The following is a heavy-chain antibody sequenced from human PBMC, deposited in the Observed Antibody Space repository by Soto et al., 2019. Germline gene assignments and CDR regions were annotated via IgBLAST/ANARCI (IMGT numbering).Heavy chain of an antibody. V-gene: IGHV3-30*19. J-gene: IGHJ4*02. D-gene: IGHD3-16*01. Sequence: QVQLVESGGGVVQPGTSLRLSCVGSGFTFRSYVIHWVRQAPGKGLEWVALTSYDGSNKYYDDSVKGRFTISRDNSKNTVVLQMESLRLEDMAIYYCARWGTTGGLDVWGQGTLVSVSS. CDR3: ARWGTTGGLDV. CDR1: GFTFRSYV. CDR2: TSYDGSNK.